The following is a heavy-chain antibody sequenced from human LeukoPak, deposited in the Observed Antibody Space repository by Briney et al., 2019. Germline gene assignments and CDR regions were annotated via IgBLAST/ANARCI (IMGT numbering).Heavy chain of an antibody. J-gene: IGHJ4*02. CDR1: GFTFSSYW. D-gene: IGHD4-23*01. V-gene: IGHV3-7*01. CDR3: ASPAEVKAYYFDY. Sequence: PGGSLRPSCVASGFTFSSYWMNWVRQAPGKGLEWVANTNPDGSEKYYVDSVEGRFTIFRDNAKNSLYLQMNSLRAEDTAVYYCASPAEVKAYYFDYWGQGTLVTVSS. CDR2: TNPDGSEK.